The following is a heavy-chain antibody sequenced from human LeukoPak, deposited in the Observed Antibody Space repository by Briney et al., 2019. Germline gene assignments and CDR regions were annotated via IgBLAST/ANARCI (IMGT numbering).Heavy chain of an antibody. CDR1: GGSISSSSYY. CDR3: AKAGVRYFDSSGLYAFDF. V-gene: IGHV4-39*01. CDR2: IYCSGST. J-gene: IGHJ3*01. D-gene: IGHD3-22*01. Sequence: SSETLSLTCAVSGGSISSSSYYWAWIRQPPGKGLEWIGTIYCSGSTYCNPSLKRRVTMSVDTSRNQFSLKLNFVGAADTAVYYCAKAGVRYFDSSGLYAFDFWGQGTTVTVSS.